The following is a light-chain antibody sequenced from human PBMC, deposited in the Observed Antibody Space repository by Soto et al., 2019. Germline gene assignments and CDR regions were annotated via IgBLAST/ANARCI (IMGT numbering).Light chain of an antibody. J-gene: IGKJ4*01. V-gene: IGKV3-15*01. Sequence: EVVMTQSPATLSVSPGERATLSCRASQSVSSNLAWYQQKPGQAPRLLIYGASTRATGIPARFSGSGSGTDFILTISRLEPEDFAVYYCQQYGDSPLTFGGGTMVDIK. CDR1: QSVSSN. CDR2: GAS. CDR3: QQYGDSPLT.